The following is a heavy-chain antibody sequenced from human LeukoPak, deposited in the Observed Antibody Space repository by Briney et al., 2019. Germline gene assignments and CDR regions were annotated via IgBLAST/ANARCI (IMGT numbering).Heavy chain of an antibody. CDR2: ISSSSSYI. D-gene: IGHD2-15*01. CDR3: ARGPGCSGGSCYDNRFDY. V-gene: IGHV3-21*01. Sequence: GSLRLSCAASGFTFSSYSMNWVRQAPGKGLEWVSSISSSSSYIYYADSVKGRFTISRDNAKNSLYLQMNSLRAEDTAVYYCARGPGCSGGSCYDNRFDYWGQGTLVTVSS. CDR1: GFTFSSYS. J-gene: IGHJ4*02.